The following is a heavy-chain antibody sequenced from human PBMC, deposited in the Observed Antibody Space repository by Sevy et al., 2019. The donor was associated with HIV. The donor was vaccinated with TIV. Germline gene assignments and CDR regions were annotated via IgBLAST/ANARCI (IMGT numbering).Heavy chain of an antibody. D-gene: IGHD3-10*01. V-gene: IGHV1-2*02. J-gene: IGHJ4*02. CDR3: TRSVYGSGTYLNDY. Sequence: ASVKVSCKASGYTFTGYYIHWVRQAPGQGLEWMGWINPSSGGKNYGQKFLSRVTMTRDTSISTAYMELNRLRSDDTAVYYCTRSVYGSGTYLNDYWGQGTLVTVSS. CDR2: INPSSGGK. CDR1: GYTFTGYY.